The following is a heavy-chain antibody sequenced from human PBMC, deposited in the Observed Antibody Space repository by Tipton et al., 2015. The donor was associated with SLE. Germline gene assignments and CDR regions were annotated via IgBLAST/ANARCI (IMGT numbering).Heavy chain of an antibody. CDR2: INPNSGGT. J-gene: IGHJ5*02. CDR1: GYTFTGYY. V-gene: IGHV1-2*02. CDR3: AREYILAHNWFGP. D-gene: IGHD5-12*01. Sequence: QSGAEVKKPGASAKVSCKASGYTFTGYYMHWVRQAPGQGLEWMGWINPNSGGTNYAQKFQGRVTMTRDTSISTAYMELRKLRSDDTAVYYCAREYILAHNWFGPWGQGTLVTVSS.